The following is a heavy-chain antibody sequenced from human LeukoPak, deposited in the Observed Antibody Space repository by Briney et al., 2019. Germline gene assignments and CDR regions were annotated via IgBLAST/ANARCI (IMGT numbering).Heavy chain of an antibody. CDR2: IYSGGST. CDR3: ARVPRGSYYNRYYYYMDV. Sequence: PGGSLRLSCAASGFTVSSNYMSWVRQAPGKGLEWASVIYSGGSTYYADSVKGRFTISRDNSKNTLYLQMNSLRAEDTAVYYCARVPRGSYYNRYYYYMDVWGKGTTVTVSS. CDR1: GFTVSSNY. V-gene: IGHV3-53*01. J-gene: IGHJ6*03. D-gene: IGHD1-26*01.